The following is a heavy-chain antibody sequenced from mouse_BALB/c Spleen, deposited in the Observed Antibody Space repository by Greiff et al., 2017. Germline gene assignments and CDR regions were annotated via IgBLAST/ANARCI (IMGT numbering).Heavy chain of an antibody. Sequence: EVQLQQSGPELVKPGASVKIPCKASGYTFTDYNMDWVKQSHGKSLEWIGDINPNNGGTIYNQKFKGKATLTVDKSSSTAYMELRSLTSEDTAVYYCARFVPIHYYGGWYFDVWGAGTTVTVSS. J-gene: IGHJ1*01. CDR1: GYTFTDYN. CDR3: ARFVPIHYYGGWYFDV. V-gene: IGHV1-18*01. CDR2: INPNNGGT. D-gene: IGHD1-2*01.